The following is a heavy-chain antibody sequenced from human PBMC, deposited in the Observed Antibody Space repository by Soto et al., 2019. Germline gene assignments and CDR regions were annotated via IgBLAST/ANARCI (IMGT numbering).Heavy chain of an antibody. CDR2: IYHSGST. CDR1: GGSISSSNW. D-gene: IGHD3-9*01. V-gene: IGHV4-4*02. J-gene: IGHJ4*02. Sequence: QVQLQESGPGLVKPSGTLSLTCAVSGGSISSSNWWSWVRQPPGKGLEWIGEIYHSGSTNYNPSLKSRVTVSAAQAKFQFALKLGSVTAADTAVYYCARDSPHRYFGWLGRPLCLGRDWGQGTLVTVSS. CDR3: ARDSPHRYFGWLGRPLCLGRD.